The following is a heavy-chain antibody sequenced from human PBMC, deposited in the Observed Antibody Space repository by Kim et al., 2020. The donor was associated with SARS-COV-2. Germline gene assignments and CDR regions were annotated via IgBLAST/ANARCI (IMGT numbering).Heavy chain of an antibody. Sequence: RVTISVDTSKNQFSLKLSSVTAADTAVYYCARGLGQPRRFLERDYYYMDVWGKGTTVTVSS. J-gene: IGHJ6*03. CDR3: ARGLGQPRRFLERDYYYMDV. D-gene: IGHD3-3*01. V-gene: IGHV4-34*01.